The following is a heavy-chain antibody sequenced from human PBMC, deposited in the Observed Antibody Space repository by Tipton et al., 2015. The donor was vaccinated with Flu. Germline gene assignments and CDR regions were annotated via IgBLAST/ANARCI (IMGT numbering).Heavy chain of an antibody. J-gene: IGHJ3*02. CDR2: IYYSGNT. CDR1: GGSISSSSYY. D-gene: IGHD3-22*01. CDR3: ARDGFITMIVVVTPGAFDI. Sequence: LRLSCTVSGGSISSSSYYWGWIRQPPGKGLEWIGSIYYSGNTYYNPSLKSRVTISVDTSKNQFSLKLSSATAADTAVYYCARDGFITMIVVVTPGAFDIWGQGTMVTVSS. V-gene: IGHV4-39*07.